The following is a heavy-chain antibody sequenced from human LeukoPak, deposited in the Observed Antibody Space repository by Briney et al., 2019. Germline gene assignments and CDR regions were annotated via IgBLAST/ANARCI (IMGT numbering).Heavy chain of an antibody. V-gene: IGHV3-30*03. CDR2: ISYDGSNK. Sequence: GGSLRLSCAASGFTFSSYGMHWVRQAPGKGLEWVAVISYDGSNKYYADSVKGRFTISRDNSKNTLYQQMNSLRAEDTAVYYCARELAITATTDAHRWSDPWGQGTLVTVSS. D-gene: IGHD1-20*01. J-gene: IGHJ5*02. CDR3: ARELAITATTDAHRWSDP. CDR1: GFTFSSYG.